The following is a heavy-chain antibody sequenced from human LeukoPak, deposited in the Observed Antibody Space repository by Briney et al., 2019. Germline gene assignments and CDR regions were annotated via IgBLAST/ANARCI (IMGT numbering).Heavy chain of an antibody. Sequence: SETLSLTCAVSGYSLSSGDYRGWIRQSPGKGLEWIGNIFHSGSTYHNPSLKSRVTISVDTSKNEFSRKLSSVTAADTAVYYCARGIYYLIEYWGQGTLVTVSS. CDR3: ARGIYYLIEY. CDR2: IFHSGST. J-gene: IGHJ4*02. CDR1: GYSLSSGDY. D-gene: IGHD3-10*01. V-gene: IGHV4-38-2*01.